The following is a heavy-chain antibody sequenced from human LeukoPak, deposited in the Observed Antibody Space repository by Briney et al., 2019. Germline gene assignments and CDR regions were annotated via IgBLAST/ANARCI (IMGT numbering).Heavy chain of an antibody. V-gene: IGHV4-34*01. J-gene: IGHJ4*02. Sequence: SETLSLTCAVYGGSFSGYYWSWIRQPPGKGLEWIGEIDYSGSTNYNPSLKSRVTVSVDTSKNQISLRLNSVTAADTAVYYCARRNVAVHPDHFDCWGQGTLVTVSS. D-gene: IGHD6-6*01. CDR1: GGSFSGYY. CDR2: IDYSGST. CDR3: ARRNVAVHPDHFDC.